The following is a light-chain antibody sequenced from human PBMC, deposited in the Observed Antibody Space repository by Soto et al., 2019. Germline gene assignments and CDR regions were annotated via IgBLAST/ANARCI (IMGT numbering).Light chain of an antibody. V-gene: IGKV1-5*02. J-gene: IGKJ1*01. Sequence: DIQMTQSPSTLSGSVGDRVTIICRASQSISSWLAWYQQKPGTAPKVLIYHVSNLQSGVPSRFSGSGSGTEFTLTISSLQPDDFATYYCQQDNSYSFGQGTKV. CDR2: HVS. CDR1: QSISSW. CDR3: QQDNSYS.